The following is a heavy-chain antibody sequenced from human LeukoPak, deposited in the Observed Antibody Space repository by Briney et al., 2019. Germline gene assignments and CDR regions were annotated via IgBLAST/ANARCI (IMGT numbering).Heavy chain of an antibody. J-gene: IGHJ6*02. Sequence: GGSLRLSCAASGFTFSSYWMHWVRQAPGKGLVWVSRINSDGSSTSYADSVKGRFTISRDNAKNTLYLQMNSLRAEDTAVYYCASRGRGYSYGPNHYYYYSMDVWGQGTTVTVSS. D-gene: IGHD5-18*01. CDR3: ASRGRGYSYGPNHYYYYSMDV. CDR2: INSDGSST. CDR1: GFTFSSYW. V-gene: IGHV3-74*01.